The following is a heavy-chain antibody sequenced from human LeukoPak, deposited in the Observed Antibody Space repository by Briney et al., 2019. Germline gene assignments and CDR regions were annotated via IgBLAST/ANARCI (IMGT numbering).Heavy chain of an antibody. V-gene: IGHV4-59*08. CDR1: GGSIGSYY. D-gene: IGHD1-20*01. CDR3: AREDGLTGILY. CDR2: IYYSGST. J-gene: IGHJ4*02. Sequence: SETLSLTCTVSGGSIGSYYWSWIRQPPGKGLEWIGYIYYSGSTNYNPSLKSRVTISVDTSKNQFSLKLSSVTAADTAVYYCAREDGLTGILYWGQGTLVTVSS.